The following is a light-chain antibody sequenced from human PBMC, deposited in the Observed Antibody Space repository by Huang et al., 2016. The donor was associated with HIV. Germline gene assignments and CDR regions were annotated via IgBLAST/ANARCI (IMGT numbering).Light chain of an antibody. CDR1: QDIRND. J-gene: IGKJ1*01. V-gene: IGKV1-6*01. CDR2: AAS. Sequence: AIQMTQSPSSLSASVGDRVTIPCRASQDIRNDLGWYQQKPGKAPKFLSYAASNLQNGVPSRFSGSGSGTVFTLTISSPQPEDFATYYCLQDYSYPRTFGQGTKVEVK. CDR3: LQDYSYPRT.